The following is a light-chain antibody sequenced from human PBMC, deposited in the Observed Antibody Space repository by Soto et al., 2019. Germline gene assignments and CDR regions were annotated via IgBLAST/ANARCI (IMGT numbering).Light chain of an antibody. V-gene: IGKV1-9*01. Sequence: DIQLTQSPSSLSASVGDRVSITCRASQDIKTYLAWYQQKEGKAQKLLISGTFTLQSGVPSRFNGSGSWTDFTLTSSRLQPEDFATYYCQERYRAPLTFGGGTKVEVK. CDR1: QDIKTY. CDR2: GTF. CDR3: QERYRAPLT. J-gene: IGKJ4*01.